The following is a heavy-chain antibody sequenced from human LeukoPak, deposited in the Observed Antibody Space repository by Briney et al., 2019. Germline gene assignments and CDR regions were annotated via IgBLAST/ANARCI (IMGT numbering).Heavy chain of an antibody. Sequence: GESLKISCKGSGYSFTSYWIGWVRQMPGKGLEWMGIIYPGDSDTRYSPSFQGQVTISADKSISTAYLQWSSLKASDTAMYYCARHRRYCGSTSCSQRSYYYYMDVWGKGTTVTVSS. D-gene: IGHD2-2*01. J-gene: IGHJ6*03. CDR2: IYPGDSDT. CDR3: ARHRRYCGSTSCSQRSYYYYMDV. V-gene: IGHV5-51*01. CDR1: GYSFTSYW.